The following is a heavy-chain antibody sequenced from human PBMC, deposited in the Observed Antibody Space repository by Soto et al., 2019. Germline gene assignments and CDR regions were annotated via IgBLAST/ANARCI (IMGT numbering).Heavy chain of an antibody. CDR2: IIPIFGTA. V-gene: IGHV1-69*13. Sequence: SVKVSCKASGGTFSSYAISWVRQAPGQGLEWMGGIIPIFGTANYAQKFQGRVTITADESTSTAYMELSSLRSEDTAVYYCARAGINYGSGSYSKPKHYYYGMDVWGQGTTVTVSS. CDR3: ARAGINYGSGSYSKPKHYYYGMDV. J-gene: IGHJ6*02. CDR1: GGTFSSYA. D-gene: IGHD3-10*01.